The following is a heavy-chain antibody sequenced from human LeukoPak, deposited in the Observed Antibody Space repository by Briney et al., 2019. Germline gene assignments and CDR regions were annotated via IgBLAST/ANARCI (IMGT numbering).Heavy chain of an antibody. D-gene: IGHD5-24*01. CDR2: ISAGGGRT. Sequence: GGSLRLSCAASGFTFSSYWMHWVRQAPGKGLEWVSGISAGGGRTYYADSVKGRSTMSRDNSKNTLYVQMNSLRAEDTAVYYCARSGDGYKPYYFDYWGQGTLATVSS. CDR1: GFTFSSYW. CDR3: ARSGDGYKPYYFDY. J-gene: IGHJ4*02. V-gene: IGHV3-23*01.